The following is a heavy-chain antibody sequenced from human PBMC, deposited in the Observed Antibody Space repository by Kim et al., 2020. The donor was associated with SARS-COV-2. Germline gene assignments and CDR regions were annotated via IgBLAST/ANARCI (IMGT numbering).Heavy chain of an antibody. Sequence: GGSLRLSCAASGFTFSSYGMHWVRQAPGKGLEWVAVISYDGSNKYYADSVKGRFTISRDNSKNTLYLQMNSLRAEDTAVYYCAKDSGSSSWDGAGVFDYWGQGTLVTVSS. CDR2: ISYDGSNK. CDR3: AKDSGSSSWDGAGVFDY. CDR1: GFTFSSYG. V-gene: IGHV3-30*18. D-gene: IGHD6-13*01. J-gene: IGHJ4*02.